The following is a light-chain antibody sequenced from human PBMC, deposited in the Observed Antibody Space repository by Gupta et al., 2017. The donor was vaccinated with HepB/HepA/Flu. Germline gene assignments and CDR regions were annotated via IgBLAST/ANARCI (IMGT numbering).Light chain of an antibody. CDR2: KAS. CDR1: QSISNW. J-gene: IGKJ1*01. Sequence: DIQMTQSPSTLSASVGDRVTITCRASQSISNWLAWYQQKAGKAPKLLIYKASRGESGVPSRFSGSGYGTEFTLTSSRRQPDDFANYYCQQDNSHGTFGQGTKVEIK. CDR3: QQDNSHGT. V-gene: IGKV1-5*03.